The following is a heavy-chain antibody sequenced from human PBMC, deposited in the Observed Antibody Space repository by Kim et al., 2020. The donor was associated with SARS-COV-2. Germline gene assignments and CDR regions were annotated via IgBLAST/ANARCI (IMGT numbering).Heavy chain of an antibody. CDR1: GFTFSSYG. J-gene: IGHJ4*02. Sequence: GGSLRLSCAASGFTFSSYGMHWVRQAPGKGLEWVAVISYDGSNKYYADSVKGRFTISRDNSKNTLYLQMNSLRAEDTAVYYCAKVARYSNLDFDYWGQGTLVTVSS. D-gene: IGHD4-4*01. CDR3: AKVARYSNLDFDY. V-gene: IGHV3-30*18. CDR2: ISYDGSNK.